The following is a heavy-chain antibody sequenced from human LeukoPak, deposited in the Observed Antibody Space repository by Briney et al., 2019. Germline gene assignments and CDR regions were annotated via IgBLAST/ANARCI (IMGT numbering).Heavy chain of an antibody. CDR1: GFTFSSYS. D-gene: IGHD6-13*01. V-gene: IGHV3-48*01. CDR2: ISGSSSTI. Sequence: GGSLRLSCAASGFTFSSYSMNWVRQAPGKGLEWVSYISGSSSTIYYADSVKGRFTISRDNAKNSLYLQMNSLRAEDTAVYYCARXETXIAAAGRDAFDIWGQGTMVTVSS. CDR3: ARXETXIAAAGRDAFDI. J-gene: IGHJ3*02.